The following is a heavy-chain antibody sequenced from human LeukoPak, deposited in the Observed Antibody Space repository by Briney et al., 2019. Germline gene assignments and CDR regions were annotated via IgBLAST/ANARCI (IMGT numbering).Heavy chain of an antibody. D-gene: IGHD4-17*01. J-gene: IGHJ3*01. V-gene: IGHV1-58*01. CDR2: IIVGSGAT. CDR3: AAELYGVYTDCCTFHL. Sequence: ASVKVSCKTSGFTFSTSAVQWVRQARGQRLEWIGWIIVGSGATNYAQSLQGRFTITRNMSTNTAYMELSSLGSEDSAVYYCAAELYGVYTDCCTFHLWGQGTMVTVSS. CDR1: GFTFSTSA.